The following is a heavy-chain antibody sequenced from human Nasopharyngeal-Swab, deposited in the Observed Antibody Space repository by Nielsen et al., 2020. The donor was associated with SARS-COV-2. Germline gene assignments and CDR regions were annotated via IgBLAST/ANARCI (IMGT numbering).Heavy chain of an antibody. CDR1: GYTFTSYY. V-gene: IGHV1-46*01. CDR3: ARDPHAGFGELLPYYFDY. D-gene: IGHD3-10*01. Sequence: ASVKVSCKASGYTFTSYYMHWVRQAPGQGLEWMGIINPSGGSTSYAQRFQGRVTMTTDTSTSTAYMELRSLRSDDTAVYYCARDPHAGFGELLPYYFDYWGQGTLVTVSS. CDR2: INPSGGST. J-gene: IGHJ4*02.